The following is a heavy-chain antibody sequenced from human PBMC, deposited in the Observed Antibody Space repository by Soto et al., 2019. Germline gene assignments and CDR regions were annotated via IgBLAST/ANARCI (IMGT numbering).Heavy chain of an antibody. Sequence: QVQLLESGPGLVKPSETLSLTCTVSGGSISSYYWSWIRKPAGKGLEWIGRVYNDGTTNYNPSLKSRVTMSVDTSKNQFSLKLSSVTAADTAVYYCARAPYYFDYWGQGTLVTVSS. V-gene: IGHV4-4*07. J-gene: IGHJ4*02. CDR2: VYNDGTT. CDR3: ARAPYYFDY. CDR1: GGSISSYY.